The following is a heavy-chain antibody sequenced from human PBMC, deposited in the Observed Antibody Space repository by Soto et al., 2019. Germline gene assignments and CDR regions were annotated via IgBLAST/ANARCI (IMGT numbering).Heavy chain of an antibody. V-gene: IGHV4-31*03. J-gene: IGHJ6*02. CDR2: IYYSGST. D-gene: IGHD3-22*01. CDR1: GGSISSGGYY. CDR3: ARDNNYYDSSGYYYYYGMGV. Sequence: ASETLSLTCTVSGGSISSGGYYWSWIRQHPGKGLEWIGYIYYSGSTYYNPSLKSRVTISVDTSKNQFSLKLSSVTAADTAVYYCARDNNYYDSSGYYYYYGMGVWGQGTTVTVS.